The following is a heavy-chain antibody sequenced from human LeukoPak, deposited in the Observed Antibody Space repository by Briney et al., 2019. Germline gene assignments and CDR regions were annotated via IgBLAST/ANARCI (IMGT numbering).Heavy chain of an antibody. D-gene: IGHD5-24*01. CDR1: GFSISSGYY. J-gene: IGHJ4*02. CDR2: IYHTEST. CDR3: ARTNGDGYNYLGDAFDF. V-gene: IGHV4-38-2*02. Sequence: SETLSLTCTVSGFSISSGYYWGWIRQPPGKGLEWNGSIYHTESTYYNTSPSLKSRVTISVDRSKNDFSLTLSSVTAADTAVYYCARTNGDGYNYLGDAFDFWGQGTLVTVSS.